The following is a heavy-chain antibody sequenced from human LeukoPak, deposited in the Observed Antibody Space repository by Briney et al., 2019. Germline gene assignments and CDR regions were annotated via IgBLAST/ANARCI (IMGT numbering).Heavy chain of an antibody. CDR2: ITGSSTGT. D-gene: IGHD3-10*01. Sequence: GGSLRLSCEASGFTFGNFGMTWVRQAPGKGLQWVSGITGSSTGTYYAACVKGRFTVSRDNSQNTLHLQMNSLRADDTAVYYCARELVSSGTGYFDLWGRGTLVTVSS. CDR3: ARELVSSGTGYFDL. CDR1: GFTFGNFG. V-gene: IGHV3-23*01. J-gene: IGHJ2*01.